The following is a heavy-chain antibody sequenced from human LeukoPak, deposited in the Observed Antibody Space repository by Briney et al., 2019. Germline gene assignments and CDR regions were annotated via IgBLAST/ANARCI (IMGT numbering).Heavy chain of an antibody. D-gene: IGHD3-10*01. CDR1: GGSISNFY. CDR3: ARDSGTTGEVKFDP. J-gene: IGHJ5*02. CDR2: IYPRGS. V-gene: IGHV4-4*07. Sequence: SETLSLTCTVSGGSISNFYLSWIRQAAGKGLEWIGRIYPRGSDYNPSLKSRVTMSLDTSKKQFSLNLRSVTAADTAVYYCARDSGTTGEVKFDPWGQGTLVTVSS.